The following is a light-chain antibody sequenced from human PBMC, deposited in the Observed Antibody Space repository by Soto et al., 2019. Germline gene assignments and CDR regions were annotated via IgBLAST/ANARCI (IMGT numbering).Light chain of an antibody. CDR2: DAS. V-gene: IGKV3-11*01. Sequence: EVVMTQSPGTLSVSPGERATLSCRAGQSVSSNLAWYQQKPGQAPRLLISDASTRATGIPAKFSGSGSGTDFTLTISSLEPEDSAVYYCQQRSNSPPWITFGQGTRLEIK. CDR3: QQRSNSPPWIT. J-gene: IGKJ5*01. CDR1: QSVSSN.